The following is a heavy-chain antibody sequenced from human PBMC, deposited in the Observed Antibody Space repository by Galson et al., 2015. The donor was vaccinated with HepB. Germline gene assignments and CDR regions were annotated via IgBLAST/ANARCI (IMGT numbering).Heavy chain of an antibody. CDR3: ARDDIVVVPAAISYYYYGMDV. D-gene: IGHD2-2*02. J-gene: IGHJ6*02. CDR2: ISSSSSTI. Sequence: SLRLSCAASGFTFSSYSMNWVRQAPGKGLEWVSYISSSSSTIYYADSVKGRFTISRDNAKNSLYLQMNSLRDEDTAVYYCARDDIVVVPAAISYYYYGMDVWGQGTTVTVSS. CDR1: GFTFSSYS. V-gene: IGHV3-48*02.